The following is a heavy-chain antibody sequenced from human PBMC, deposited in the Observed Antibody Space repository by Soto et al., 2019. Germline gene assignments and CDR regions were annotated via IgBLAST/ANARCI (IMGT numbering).Heavy chain of an antibody. J-gene: IGHJ6*02. CDR1: GASVSHGY. CDR3: ATRGSQEFDTDCNCYAMDV. D-gene: IGHD5-18*01. CDR2: RYYSGST. V-gene: IGHV4-59*08. Sequence: SETLSLTCNVSGASVSHGYWSWIRQPPGKGLEWNGYRYYSGSTDYNVSLKSRLTVSVDTSKNHFSLNLRSVTAADTAVYYCATRGSQEFDTDCNCYAMDVWGQGTTVTVSS.